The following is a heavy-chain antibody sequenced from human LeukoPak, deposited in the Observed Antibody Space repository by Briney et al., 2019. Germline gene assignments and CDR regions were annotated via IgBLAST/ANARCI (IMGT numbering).Heavy chain of an antibody. Sequence: GGSLRLSCAASGFTFSNYDMHWVRQATGKGLEWVSAIGTAGDTYYPGSVKGRFTISRENAKNSLYLQMNSLRAGDTAVYYCARDRGGGHMDVWGKGTTVTISS. J-gene: IGHJ6*03. CDR3: ARDRGGGHMDV. CDR1: GFTFSNYD. V-gene: IGHV3-13*01. D-gene: IGHD2-15*01. CDR2: IGTAGDT.